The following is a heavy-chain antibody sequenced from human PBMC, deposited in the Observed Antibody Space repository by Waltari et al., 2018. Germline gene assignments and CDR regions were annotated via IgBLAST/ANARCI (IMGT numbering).Heavy chain of an antibody. D-gene: IGHD3-3*01. V-gene: IGHV4-59*11. Sequence: QVQLQESGPGLVKPSETLSLTCTVSGGSISSHYWSWIRQPPGKGLEWIGYIYYSGSTNYNPSLKSRVTISVDTSKNQFSLKLSSVTAADTAVYYCARGRDYDFWSGYYMGGAFDIWGQGTMVTVSS. CDR3: ARGRDYDFWSGYYMGGAFDI. J-gene: IGHJ3*02. CDR2: IYYSGST. CDR1: GGSISSHY.